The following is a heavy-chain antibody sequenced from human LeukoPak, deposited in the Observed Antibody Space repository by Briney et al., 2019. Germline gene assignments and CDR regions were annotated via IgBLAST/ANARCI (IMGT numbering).Heavy chain of an antibody. J-gene: IGHJ4*02. CDR1: GGSFSGYY. V-gene: IGHV4-34*01. CDR2: INHSGST. CDR3: ARVRGIAAFRYFDY. Sequence: SETLSLTCAVYGGSFSGYYWSWIRQPPGKGLEWIGEINHSGSTNYNPSLKSRVTISVDTSKNQFSLKLSSVTAADTAVYYCARVRGIAAFRYFDYWGQGTLVTVSS. D-gene: IGHD6-13*01.